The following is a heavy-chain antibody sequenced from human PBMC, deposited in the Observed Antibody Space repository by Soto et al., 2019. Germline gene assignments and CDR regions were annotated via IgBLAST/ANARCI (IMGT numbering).Heavy chain of an antibody. D-gene: IGHD6-13*01. CDR3: AMGLAAAGPLDY. J-gene: IGHJ4*02. CDR2: ISGSGGTP. Sequence: GSLRLSCAASGFTFSSSAMSWVRQAPGRGLEWVSAISGSGGTPYYADSVKGRFTISRDNSRNTLYLVLNSLRAEDTAVYYCAMGLAAAGPLDYWGQGTLVTVS. V-gene: IGHV3-23*01. CDR1: GFTFSSSA.